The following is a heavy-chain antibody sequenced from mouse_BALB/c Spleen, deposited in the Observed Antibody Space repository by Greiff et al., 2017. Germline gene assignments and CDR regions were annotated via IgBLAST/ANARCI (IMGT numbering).Heavy chain of an antibody. CDR1: GFAFSSYD. D-gene: IGHD2-4*01. CDR2: ISSGGGST. Sequence: EVQLQESGGGLVKPGGSLKLSCAASGFAFSSYDMSWVRQTPEKRLEWVAYISSGGGSTYYPDTVKGRFTISRDNAKNTLYLQMSSLKSEDTAMYYCARHFYDYDGYYAMDYWGQGTSVTVSS. J-gene: IGHJ4*01. V-gene: IGHV5-12-1*01. CDR3: ARHFYDYDGYYAMDY.